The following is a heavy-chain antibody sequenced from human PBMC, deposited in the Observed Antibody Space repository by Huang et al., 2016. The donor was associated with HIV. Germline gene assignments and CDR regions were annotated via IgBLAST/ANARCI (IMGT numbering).Heavy chain of an antibody. D-gene: IGHD6-13*01. V-gene: IGHV3-30*18. J-gene: IGHJ4*02. CDR1: GFTFSSYG. CDR3: AKGGSAAAVLDF. Sequence: QVQLVESGGGVVQPGRSLRISCAASGFTFSSYGMQWVRQSPGKGCEWVAVISYEGKTKYYEDSVKGRFSISRDNSKTTVYLQLNSLRVEDTAVYYCAKGGSAAAVLDFWGQGTLVTVSS. CDR2: ISYEGKTK.